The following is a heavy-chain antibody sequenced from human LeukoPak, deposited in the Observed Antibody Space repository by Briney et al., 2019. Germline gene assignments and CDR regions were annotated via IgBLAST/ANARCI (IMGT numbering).Heavy chain of an antibody. Sequence: PGGSLRLSCAASGFTFSNYAMRWVRQAPGKGLEWVSGISGSGDSTYYADSVKGRFTISRDNSKNTLYLQMNNLRAEDTAIYYCAKAANYDILTGYYLDYWGQGTLVTVSS. CDR3: AKAANYDILTGYYLDY. CDR1: GFTFSNYA. D-gene: IGHD3-9*01. CDR2: ISGSGDST. V-gene: IGHV3-23*01. J-gene: IGHJ4*02.